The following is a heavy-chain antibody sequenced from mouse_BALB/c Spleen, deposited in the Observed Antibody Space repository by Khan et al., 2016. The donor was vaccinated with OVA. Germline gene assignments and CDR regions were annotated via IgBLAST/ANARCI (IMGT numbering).Heavy chain of an antibody. D-gene: IGHD1-1*01. V-gene: IGHV1-7*01. CDR3: VRSGYGSLAY. Sequence: QVQLKQPGAELAKPGASVKMSCKTSGYMFSSYWMNWVKQRPGQGLEWIGYINPSSGYNENNQKFKDKATLTADKSSSTAYMQLSSLTSEDSAVYYCVRSGYGSLAYWGQGTLVTVSA. CDR1: GYMFSSYW. CDR2: INPSSGYN. J-gene: IGHJ3*01.